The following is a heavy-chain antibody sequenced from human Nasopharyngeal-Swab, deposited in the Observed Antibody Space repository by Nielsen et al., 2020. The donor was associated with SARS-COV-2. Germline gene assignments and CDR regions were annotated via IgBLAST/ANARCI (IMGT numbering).Heavy chain of an antibody. Sequence: SCVASGFAFSDSYMSWIRQAPEKGLAWLSYISGGSSDSNYADSVKGRFTISRDNTKNALYLQMNSLRAEDTAVYYCVKNSGRDGGYWGQGTLVTVSS. CDR1: GFAFSDSY. CDR2: ISGGSSDS. J-gene: IGHJ4*02. CDR3: VKNSGRDGGY. D-gene: IGHD1-1*01. V-gene: IGHV3-11*03.